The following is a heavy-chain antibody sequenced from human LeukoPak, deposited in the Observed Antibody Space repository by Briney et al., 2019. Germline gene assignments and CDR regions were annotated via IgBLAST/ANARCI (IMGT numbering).Heavy chain of an antibody. D-gene: IGHD3-22*01. CDR1: GGSISSYY. V-gene: IGHV4-59*01. J-gene: IGHJ4*02. CDR3: ARVGYYDSTADY. Sequence: SETLSLTCTVSGGSISSYYWSWIRQPPGKGLEWIGYIYYSGSTNYNPSLKSRVTISVDTSKNQFSLKLSSVTAADTALYYCARVGYYDSTADYWGQGTLVTVSS. CDR2: IYYSGST.